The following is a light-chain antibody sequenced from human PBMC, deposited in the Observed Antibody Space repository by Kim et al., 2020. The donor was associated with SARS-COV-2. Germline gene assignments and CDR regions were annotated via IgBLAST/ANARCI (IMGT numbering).Light chain of an antibody. CDR2: DVS. CDR3: SSYTSSSTVV. Sequence: GQSITISCTGTCSDVGGYNYVSWYQQHPGKAPKLMIYDVSKRPSGVSNRFSGSKSGNTASLTISGLQAEDEADYYRSSYTSSSTVVFGGGTQLTVL. J-gene: IGLJ2*01. V-gene: IGLV2-14*04. CDR1: CSDVGGYNY.